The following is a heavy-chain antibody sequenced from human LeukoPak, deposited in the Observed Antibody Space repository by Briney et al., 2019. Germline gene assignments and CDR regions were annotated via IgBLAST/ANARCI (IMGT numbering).Heavy chain of an antibody. CDR3: AMGLAWKLDY. V-gene: IGHV4-39*07. D-gene: IGHD4-23*01. CDR2: VYHSGST. Sequence: SETLSLTCTVSGGSISSGDYYWGWIRQPPGKGLEWIGEVYHSGSTNYNPSLKSRVTISVGKSKNQFSLKLSSVIAADTAVYYCAMGLAWKLDYWGQGTLVTVSS. J-gene: IGHJ4*02. CDR1: GGSISSGDYY.